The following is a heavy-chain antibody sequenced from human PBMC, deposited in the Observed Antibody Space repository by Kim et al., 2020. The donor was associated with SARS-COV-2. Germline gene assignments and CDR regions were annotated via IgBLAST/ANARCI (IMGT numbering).Heavy chain of an antibody. Sequence: ASVKVSCKASGYTFTGYYMHWVRQAPGQGLEWMGWINPNSGGTNYAQKFQGRVTMTRDTSISTAYMELSRLRSDDTAVYYCAREGYCSGGSCYHYYGMDVWGQGTTVTVSS. V-gene: IGHV1-2*02. D-gene: IGHD2-15*01. CDR1: GYTFTGYY. CDR3: AREGYCSGGSCYHYYGMDV. J-gene: IGHJ6*02. CDR2: INPNSGGT.